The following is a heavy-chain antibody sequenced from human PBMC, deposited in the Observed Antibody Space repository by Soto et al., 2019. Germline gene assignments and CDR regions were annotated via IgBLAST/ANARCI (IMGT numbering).Heavy chain of an antibody. D-gene: IGHD3-3*01. CDR3: ARNRELYYDFWSGPKDAFEF. Sequence: SVKVSCKASGGTFSSYAISWVRQAPGEGLEWMGGVIPIFGTANYAQKFQGRVAITADESTSTAYMELVSLRAEDNAVYYCARNRELYYDFWSGPKDAFEFWGKGTRVTVSS. V-gene: IGHV1-69*13. J-gene: IGHJ3*01. CDR2: VIPIFGTA. CDR1: GGTFSSYA.